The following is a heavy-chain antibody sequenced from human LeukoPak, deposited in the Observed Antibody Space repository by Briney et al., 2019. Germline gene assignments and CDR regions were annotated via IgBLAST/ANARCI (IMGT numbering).Heavy chain of an antibody. CDR3: ARKSGIAVAGTYMDV. J-gene: IGHJ6*03. CDR1: GASITTNY. Sequence: SETLSLTCTVSGASITTNYWSWIRQPAGKGLEWIGRLYVPERTIYNPSLKSRLSMSIDTSKNQFSLKLSSVTAADTAVYYCARKSGIAVAGTYMDVWGKGTTVTVSS. D-gene: IGHD6-19*01. CDR2: LYVPERT. V-gene: IGHV4-4*07.